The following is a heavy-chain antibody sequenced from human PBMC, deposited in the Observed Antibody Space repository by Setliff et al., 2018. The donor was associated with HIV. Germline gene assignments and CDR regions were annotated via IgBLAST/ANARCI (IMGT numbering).Heavy chain of an antibody. D-gene: IGHD3-10*01. Sequence: SETLSLTCTVSGGSISSGGYYWSWIRQHPEKGLAWIGYIYYSGSAYYNPSLKSRVTIALDTSKNQLSLKLTSMTAADTAVYYCAREWRGRYYYYMDVWGKGTTFTVSS. J-gene: IGHJ6*03. CDR3: AREWRGRYYYYMDV. CDR1: GGSISSGGYY. CDR2: IYYSGSA. V-gene: IGHV4-31*03.